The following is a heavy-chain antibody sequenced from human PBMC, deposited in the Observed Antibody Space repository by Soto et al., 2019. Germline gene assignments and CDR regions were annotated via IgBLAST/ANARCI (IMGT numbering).Heavy chain of an antibody. Sequence: GASVKVSCKASGYTFTSYYMHWVRQAPGQGLEWMGIINPSGGSTSYAQKFQGRVTMTRDTSTSTVYMELSSLRSEDTAVCYCARRLRSPNYYDSSGYYDYWGQGTLVTVSS. J-gene: IGHJ4*02. CDR3: ARRLRSPNYYDSSGYYDY. D-gene: IGHD3-22*01. CDR2: INPSGGST. V-gene: IGHV1-46*01. CDR1: GYTFTSYY.